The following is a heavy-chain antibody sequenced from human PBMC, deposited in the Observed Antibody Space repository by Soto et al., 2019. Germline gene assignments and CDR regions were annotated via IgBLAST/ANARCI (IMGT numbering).Heavy chain of an antibody. CDR2: MSYDGSSK. Sequence: QVQLVESGGGVVQPGRSLRISCAASGFTFSTYSIHWVRQAPGKGLEWVAIMSYDGSSKYYADSVKGRFTISRDNSKNTLYLQMDSLRPEATALYYCARGRYIGTIGTLYRGLDVWGQGTTVTVSS. V-gene: IGHV3-30-3*01. D-gene: IGHD1-20*01. J-gene: IGHJ6*02. CDR1: GFTFSTYS. CDR3: ARGRYIGTIGTLYRGLDV.